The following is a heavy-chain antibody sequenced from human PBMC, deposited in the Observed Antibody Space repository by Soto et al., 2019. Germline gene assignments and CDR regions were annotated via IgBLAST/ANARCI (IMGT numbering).Heavy chain of an antibody. J-gene: IGHJ5*02. V-gene: IGHV3-23*01. CDR1: GFTFRCYA. CDR3: AKEGYHDFWSGYYAREPLGP. Sequence: GGSLRLSCVGSGFTFRCYALSWVRQAPGKGLEWVSTTSGSGASTYYAESVKGRFTISRDNSKNTVDLQMNSLRAEDTAVYYCAKEGYHDFWSGYYAREPLGPWGQGTLVTVSS. CDR2: TSGSGAST. D-gene: IGHD3-3*01.